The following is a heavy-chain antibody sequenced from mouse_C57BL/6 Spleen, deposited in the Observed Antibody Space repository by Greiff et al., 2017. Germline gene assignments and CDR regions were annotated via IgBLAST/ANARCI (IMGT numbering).Heavy chain of an antibody. J-gene: IGHJ3*01. Sequence: EVHLVESGGGLVQPGGSLSLSCAASGFTFTDYYMSWVRQPPGKALEWLGFIRNKANGYTTEYSASVKGRFTISRDNSQSILYLLMNALRAEDSATYDCARYNRGPLAYWGQGTLVSVSA. CDR2: IRNKANGYTT. CDR1: GFTFTDYY. CDR3: ARYNRGPLAY. V-gene: IGHV7-3*01.